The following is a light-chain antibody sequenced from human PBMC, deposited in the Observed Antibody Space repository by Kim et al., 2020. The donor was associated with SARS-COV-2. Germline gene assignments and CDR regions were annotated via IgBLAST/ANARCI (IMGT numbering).Light chain of an antibody. CDR2: DVY. V-gene: IGLV2-14*03. J-gene: IGLJ1*01. Sequence: GQSISISCTGTSADIGYYDFVSWYQQHPDKAPKLIIYDVYNRPSAVSSRFSASKSGNTASLTISGLKAEDEAYYYCNSYRSDNTRVFGTGTKVTVL. CDR3: NSYRSDNTRV. CDR1: SADIGYYDF.